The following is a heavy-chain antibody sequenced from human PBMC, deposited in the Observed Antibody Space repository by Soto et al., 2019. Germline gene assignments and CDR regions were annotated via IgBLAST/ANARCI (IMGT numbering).Heavy chain of an antibody. CDR2: INHSGST. Sequence: QVQLQQWGAGLLKPSETLSLTCAVYGGSFSGYYWSWIRQPPGKGLEWIGEINHSGSTNYNPSLRGRVTLSVDTSKNQFSLMLSSVPAADTAVYDCACPAGLHWGQGTLVTVSS. CDR1: GGSFSGYY. V-gene: IGHV4-34*01. CDR3: ACPAGLH. J-gene: IGHJ4*02.